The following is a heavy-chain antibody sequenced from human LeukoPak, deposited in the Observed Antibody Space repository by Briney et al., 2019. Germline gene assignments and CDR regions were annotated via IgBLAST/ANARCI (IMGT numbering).Heavy chain of an antibody. V-gene: IGHV4-39*07. Sequence: SETLSLTCTVSGNSISSSSYYWVWIRQPPGKGLEWIGSINYYGKTYYNPSVKSRVTISVDTSKNQFSLMVRSVTAADTAVYYCASRRFYGSGSYYKAKLNWFDPWGQGTLVTVSS. CDR1: GNSISSSSYY. CDR2: INYYGKT. D-gene: IGHD3-10*01. J-gene: IGHJ5*02. CDR3: ASRRFYGSGSYYKAKLNWFDP.